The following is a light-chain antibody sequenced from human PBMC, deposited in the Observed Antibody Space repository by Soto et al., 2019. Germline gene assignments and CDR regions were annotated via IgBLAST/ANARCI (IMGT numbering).Light chain of an antibody. Sequence: QSALTQPASVSGSPGQSIAISCTGSSSDVGMYNYVSWYQQHPGKVPKLIIYEVTNRPSGVSNRFSGSKSGNPASLTISGLQAEDDADYYCSSYTTSSTRVFGTGTKLTVL. CDR2: EVT. J-gene: IGLJ1*01. V-gene: IGLV2-14*01. CDR1: SSDVGMYNY. CDR3: SSYTTSSTRV.